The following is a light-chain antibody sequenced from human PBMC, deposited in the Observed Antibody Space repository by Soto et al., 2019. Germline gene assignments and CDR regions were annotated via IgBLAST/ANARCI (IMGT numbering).Light chain of an antibody. CDR3: QQYDKSPLT. CDR2: GVS. J-gene: IGKJ4*01. V-gene: IGKV3-20*01. CDR1: QSVSNSH. Sequence: EIVLTQSPGTLSLSPGERATLSCRASQSVSNSHLAWHQQKPGQAPRLLIFGVSSRAAGIPDRFSGSGSGTDFTLTISRLEPEDYAVYYCQQYDKSPLTFGGGTKVEIK.